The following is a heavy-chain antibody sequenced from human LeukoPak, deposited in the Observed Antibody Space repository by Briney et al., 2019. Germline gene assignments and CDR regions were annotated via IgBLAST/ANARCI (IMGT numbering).Heavy chain of an antibody. CDR3: ARPHRDAFDI. J-gene: IGHJ3*02. CDR2: ISSSSSYI. Sequence: GGSLRLSCAASGFTFSSYSMNWVRQAPGKGLEWVSSISSSSSYIYYADSVKGRFTISRDNAKNSLYLQMNSQRAEDTAVYYCARPHRDAFDIWGQETMVTVSS. V-gene: IGHV3-21*01. D-gene: IGHD1-14*01. CDR1: GFTFSSYS.